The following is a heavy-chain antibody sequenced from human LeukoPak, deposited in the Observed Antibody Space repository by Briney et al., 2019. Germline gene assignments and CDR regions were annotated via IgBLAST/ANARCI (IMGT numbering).Heavy chain of an antibody. V-gene: IGHV4-59*01. Sequence: SETLSLTCTVSGGSISSYYWSWIRQPPGKGLEWIGYIYFSGSTNYNPSLKSRVTISLDTSKNQFSLSLTSVTAADTAVYYCAREPRWYYYDSASYYFDYWGQGTLVTVSS. CDR1: GGSISSYY. CDR2: IYFSGST. J-gene: IGHJ4*02. D-gene: IGHD3-22*01. CDR3: AREPRWYYYDSASYYFDY.